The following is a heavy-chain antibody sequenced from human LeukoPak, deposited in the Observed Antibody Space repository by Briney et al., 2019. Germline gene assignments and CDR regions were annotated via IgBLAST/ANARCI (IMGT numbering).Heavy chain of an antibody. V-gene: IGHV6-1*01. CDR1: VDSLSSTA. Sequence: SQTLSLTCAISVDSLSSTAWNWIRQSPSRGLECLGRTYYRSKWYNDYAVSVKSRITINPDTSKNQFSLQLNCVTPEDTAVYYCARGGRGYCTSSSFYFYYWGEGTPVSVSS. J-gene: IGHJ4*02. D-gene: IGHD2-2*01. CDR3: ARGGRGYCTSSSFYFYY. CDR2: TYYRSKWYN.